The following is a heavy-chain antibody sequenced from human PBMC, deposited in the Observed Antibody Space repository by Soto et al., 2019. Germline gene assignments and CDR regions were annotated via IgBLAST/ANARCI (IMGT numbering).Heavy chain of an antibody. J-gene: IGHJ5*02. CDR1: GGSISSSSYY. V-gene: IGHV4-39*01. Sequence: SETLSLTCTVSGGSISSSSYYWGWIRQPPGKGLEWIGSIYYSGSTYYNPSLKSRVTISVDTSKNQFSLKLSSVTAADTAVYYCVQGRVTDTNWFDPWGQGTLVTVSS. CDR2: IYYSGST. CDR3: VQGRVTDTNWFDP. D-gene: IGHD4-4*01.